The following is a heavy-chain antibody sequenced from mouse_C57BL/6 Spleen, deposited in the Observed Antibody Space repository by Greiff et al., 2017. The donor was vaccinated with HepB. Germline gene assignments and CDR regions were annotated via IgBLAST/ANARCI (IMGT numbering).Heavy chain of an antibody. Sequence: EVQLVESGGDLVKPGGSLKLSCAASGFTFSSYGMSWVRQTPDKRLEWVATISNGGSYTYYPDSVKGRFTISRDNAKNTLYLQMSSLKSEDTAMYYCAGHEAWFAYWGQGTLVTVSA. V-gene: IGHV5-6*01. J-gene: IGHJ3*01. CDR1: GFTFSSYG. CDR3: AGHEAWFAY. CDR2: ISNGGSYT.